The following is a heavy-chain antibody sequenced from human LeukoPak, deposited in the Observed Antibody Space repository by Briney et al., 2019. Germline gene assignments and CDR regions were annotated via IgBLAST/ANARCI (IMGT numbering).Heavy chain of an antibody. V-gene: IGHV3-11*01. D-gene: IGHD6-13*01. Sequence: PGGSLRLSCAASGFSFRDYYMSWIRQAPGKGLEWLSYISGSGTTIAYADSVKGRFTISRDNAKNSLYLQMSGLGAEDTAVYYCVRDIVAPGSFLYFDFWGPGTLVSVSS. CDR1: GFSFRDYY. CDR3: VRDIVAPGSFLYFDF. CDR2: ISGSGTTI. J-gene: IGHJ4*02.